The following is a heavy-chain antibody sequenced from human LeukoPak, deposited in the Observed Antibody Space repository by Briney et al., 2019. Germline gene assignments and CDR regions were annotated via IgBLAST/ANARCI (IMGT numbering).Heavy chain of an antibody. CDR3: ARAGGVYDFWTPHPLSHYYGMDV. Sequence: GGSLRLSCAASGLTLSTFWMSWVRQAPGKGLEWVAVISYDGSNKYYADSVKGRFTISRDNSKNTLYLQMNSLRAEDAAVYYCARAGGVYDFWTPHPLSHYYGMDVWGQGTTVTVSS. V-gene: IGHV3-30*03. CDR2: ISYDGSNK. J-gene: IGHJ6*02. CDR1: GLTLSTFW. D-gene: IGHD3-3*01.